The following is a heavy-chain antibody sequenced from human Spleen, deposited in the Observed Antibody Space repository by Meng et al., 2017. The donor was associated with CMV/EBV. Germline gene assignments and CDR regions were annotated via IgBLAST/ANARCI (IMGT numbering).Heavy chain of an antibody. J-gene: IGHJ4*02. CDR2: INPNSGGT. CDR3: ARDNSGWGVDFDY. D-gene: IGHD6-19*01. Sequence: CKASGYSVPGYYIQWVRQAPGQGLEWMGRINPNSGGTNYAQKFQGRVTMTRDTSISTAYMELSRLRSDDTAVYYCARDNSGWGVDFDYWGQGTLVTVSS. V-gene: IGHV1-2*06. CDR1: GYSVPGYY.